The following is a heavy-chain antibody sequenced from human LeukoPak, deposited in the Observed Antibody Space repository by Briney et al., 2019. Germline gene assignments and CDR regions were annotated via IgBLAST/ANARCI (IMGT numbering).Heavy chain of an antibody. CDR1: GGTFSSYA. Sequence: ASVKVSCKASGGTFSSYAISWVRQAPGQGLEWMGGIILIFGTANYAQKFQGRVAITTDESTSTAYMELSSLRSEDTAVYYCARDGVGYCSGGSCYRGAFDIWGQGTMVTVSS. CDR2: IILIFGTA. CDR3: ARDGVGYCSGGSCYRGAFDI. D-gene: IGHD2-15*01. V-gene: IGHV1-69*05. J-gene: IGHJ3*02.